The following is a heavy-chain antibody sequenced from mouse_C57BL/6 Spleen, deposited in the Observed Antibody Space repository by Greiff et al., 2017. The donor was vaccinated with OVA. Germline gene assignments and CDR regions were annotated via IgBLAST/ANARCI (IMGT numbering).Heavy chain of an antibody. CDR1: GYAFSSSW. V-gene: IGHV1-82*01. CDR2: IYPGDGDT. J-gene: IGHJ4*01. Sequence: VQLQQSGPELVKPGDSVKISCKASGYAFSSSWMNWVKQRPGKGLEWIGRIYPGDGDTNYNGKFKGKATLTADKSSSTAYMQRSSLTSEDSAVYFCSGLRYAMDYWGQGTSVTVSS. CDR3: SGLRYAMDY. D-gene: IGHD2-4*01.